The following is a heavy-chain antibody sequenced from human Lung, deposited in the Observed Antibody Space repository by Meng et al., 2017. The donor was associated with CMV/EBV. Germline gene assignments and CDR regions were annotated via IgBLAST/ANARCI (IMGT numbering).Heavy chain of an antibody. CDR2: IKSTTDGGTT. V-gene: IGHV3-15*01. J-gene: IGHJ4*02. CDR1: LTFSRAW. Sequence: LTFSRAWMSWVRQAPGKGLEWVGHIKSTTDGGTTDYAAPVQGRFAISRDDSSNTLYLQMNSLKSEDTAFYYCTTDLVDTPMVTYDYWGQGTLVTVSS. CDR3: TTDLVDTPMVTYDY. D-gene: IGHD5-18*01.